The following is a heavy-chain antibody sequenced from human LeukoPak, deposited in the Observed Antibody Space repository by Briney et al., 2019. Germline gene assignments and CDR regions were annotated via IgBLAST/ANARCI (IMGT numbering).Heavy chain of an antibody. CDR3: ARDHNYAFDN. J-gene: IGHJ4*02. V-gene: IGHV3-48*01. D-gene: IGHD1-1*01. CDR1: GFPYMEYS. Sequence: GGSLRLSCTASGFPYMEYSMNGLRQAPGKGLEGIYYIGIESGNTKYADSVRGRFNISTNKAKNSMYLQMNSLRVEDTAVYYCARDHNYAFDNWGQGTLVSVAS. CDR2: IGIESGNT.